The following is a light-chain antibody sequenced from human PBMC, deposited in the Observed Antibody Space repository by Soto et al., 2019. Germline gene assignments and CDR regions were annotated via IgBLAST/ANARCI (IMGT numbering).Light chain of an antibody. Sequence: EIVMTQSPATLSVSPGERATLSCRASQSVSSNLAWYQQKPGQAPRLLIYAASSGATGVPGRFSGSGSGTEFTLTISSLQSEDFALYYCQQYDVWPPWTFGQGTKVDLK. CDR3: QQYDVWPPWT. V-gene: IGKV3-15*01. CDR2: AAS. J-gene: IGKJ1*01. CDR1: QSVSSN.